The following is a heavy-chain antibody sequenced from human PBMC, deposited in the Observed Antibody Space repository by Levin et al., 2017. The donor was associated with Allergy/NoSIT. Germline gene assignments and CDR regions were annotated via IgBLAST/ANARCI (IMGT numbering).Heavy chain of an antibody. D-gene: IGHD6-19*01. CDR3: ARSIIAVGGNGFQH. J-gene: IGHJ1*01. V-gene: IGHV3-53*01. Sequence: PGESLKISCAASGFTVSSNYMSWVRQAPGKGLEWVSVIYSGGTTYYADSVKGRFTISRDNSKNTLYLQMNSLRAEDTAVYHCARSIIAVGGNGFQHWGQGTLVTVSS. CDR2: IYSGGTT. CDR1: GFTVSSNY.